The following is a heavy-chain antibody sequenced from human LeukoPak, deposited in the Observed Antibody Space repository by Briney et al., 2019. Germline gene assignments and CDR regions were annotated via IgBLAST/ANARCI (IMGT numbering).Heavy chain of an antibody. J-gene: IGHJ6*03. CDR2: IIPIFGTA. D-gene: IGHD3-10*01. CDR3: ARGIHYYGSGSYYSYYYYMDV. Sequence: GASVKVSCKASGGTFSSYAISWVRQAPGQGLEWMGGIIPIFGTANYAQKFQGRVTITADESTSTVYMELSSLRSEDTAVYYCARGIHYYGSGSYYSYYYYMDVWGKGTTVTISS. V-gene: IGHV1-69*13. CDR1: GGTFSSYA.